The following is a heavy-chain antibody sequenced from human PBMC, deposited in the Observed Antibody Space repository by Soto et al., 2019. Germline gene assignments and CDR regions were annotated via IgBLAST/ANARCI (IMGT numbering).Heavy chain of an antibody. J-gene: IGHJ4*02. D-gene: IGHD2-21*01. CDR3: ATDLSFVAFRHIHY. CDR1: GYTLTELS. Sequence: GASVKVSCKVSGYTLTELSMHWVRQAPGKGLEWMGGFDPEDGETIYAQKFQGRVTMTEDTSTDTAYMELSSLRSEDTAVYFCATDLSFVAFRHIHYWGQGTLVTVSS. CDR2: FDPEDGET. V-gene: IGHV1-24*01.